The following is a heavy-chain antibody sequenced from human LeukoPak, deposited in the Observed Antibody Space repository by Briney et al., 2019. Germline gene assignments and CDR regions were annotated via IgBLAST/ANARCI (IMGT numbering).Heavy chain of an antibody. D-gene: IGHD3-22*01. V-gene: IGHV3-23*01. Sequence: GGSLRLSCSASGFTFSSYAMSWVRQAPGKGLEWVSVISGSGGSTYYADSVKGRFTISRDNSKNTLYLQMNSLRAEDTAVYYCARDYYDSSDYYYWGQGTLVTVSS. CDR3: ARDYYDSSDYYY. CDR2: ISGSGGST. J-gene: IGHJ4*02. CDR1: GFTFSSYA.